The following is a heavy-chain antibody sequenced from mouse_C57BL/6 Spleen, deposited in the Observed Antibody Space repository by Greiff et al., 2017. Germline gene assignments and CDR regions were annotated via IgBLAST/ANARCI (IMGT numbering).Heavy chain of an antibody. CDR1: GYTFTSYW. J-gene: IGHJ3*01. Sequence: QVQLQQPGAELVRPGSSVKLSCKASGYTFTSYWMHWVKQRPIQGLEWIGNIDPSDSETHYNQKFKDKATLTVDKSSSKAYMQLSSLTSEDSAVYYWARARDGYYWFAYWGQGTLVTVSA. CDR3: ARARDGYYWFAY. V-gene: IGHV1-52*01. D-gene: IGHD2-3*01. CDR2: IDPSDSET.